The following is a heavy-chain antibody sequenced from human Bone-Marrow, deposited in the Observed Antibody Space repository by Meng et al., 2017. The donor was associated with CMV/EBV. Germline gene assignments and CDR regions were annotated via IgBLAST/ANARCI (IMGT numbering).Heavy chain of an antibody. D-gene: IGHD3-22*01. CDR2: IYSGGST. CDR1: GFTVSSNY. J-gene: IGHJ4*02. Sequence: GGSLRLSCAASGFTVSSNYMSWVRQAPGKGLEWVSVIYSGGSTYYADSVTGRFTISRDNSKNTLYLQMNSLRAEDTAVYYCARDPDSTPPVDYWGQGTLVTVSS. CDR3: ARDPDSTPPVDY. V-gene: IGHV3-53*01.